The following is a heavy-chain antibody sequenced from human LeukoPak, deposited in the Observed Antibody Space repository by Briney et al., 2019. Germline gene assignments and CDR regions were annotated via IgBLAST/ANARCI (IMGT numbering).Heavy chain of an antibody. CDR3: ARGYGMVAVTDYMDV. V-gene: IGHV3-11*04. D-gene: IGHD2-15*01. Sequence: PGGSLRLSCAASGFTFSDYYISWIRQAPGKGLEWVSYISSSGSTIYYADSVKGRFTISRDNAKKSLYLQMNSLRAEDTAVYYCARGYGMVAVTDYMDVWGKGTTVTVSS. CDR2: ISSSGSTI. J-gene: IGHJ6*03. CDR1: GFTFSDYY.